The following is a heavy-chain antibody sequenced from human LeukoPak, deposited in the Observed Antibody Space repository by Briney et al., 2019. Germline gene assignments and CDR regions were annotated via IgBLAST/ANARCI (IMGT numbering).Heavy chain of an antibody. CDR2: DYYGGST. Sequence: PSETLSLTCTVSGGSISTYYWSWIRQPPGKGLEWIGYDYYGGSTNYNPSLKSRVTISVDTSKNQFSLKLSSVTAADTAVYYCARDSSGYFHWGQGTLVTVSS. V-gene: IGHV4-59*01. D-gene: IGHD3-22*01. CDR3: ARDSSGYFH. CDR1: GGSISTYY. J-gene: IGHJ4*02.